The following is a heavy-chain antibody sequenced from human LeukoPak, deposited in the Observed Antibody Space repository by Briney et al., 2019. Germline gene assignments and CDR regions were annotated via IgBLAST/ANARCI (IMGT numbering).Heavy chain of an antibody. D-gene: IGHD3-22*01. CDR1: GGSISSYY. CDR2: IYTSGST. CDR3: ARMYYYDSSGPNAFDI. J-gene: IGHJ3*02. V-gene: IGHV4-4*09. Sequence: PSETLSLTCTVSGGSISSYYWSWIRQPPGKGLEWIGYIYTSGSTNYNPSLKSRVTTSVDTSKNQFSLKLSSVTAADTAVYYCARMYYYDSSGPNAFDIWGQGTMVTVSS.